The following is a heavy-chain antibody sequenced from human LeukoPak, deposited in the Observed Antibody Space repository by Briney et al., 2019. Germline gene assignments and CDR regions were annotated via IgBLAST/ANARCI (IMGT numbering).Heavy chain of an antibody. CDR3: NGYYGSGSYYTANHQDY. J-gene: IGHJ4*02. CDR1: GFTFSSYA. Sequence: PGRSLRLSCAASGFTFSSYAMHWVRQAPGKGLEWVAVISYDGSNKYYADSVKGRFTISRDNSKNTLYLQMNSLRAGDTAVYYCNGYYGSGSYYTANHQDYWGQGTLVTVSS. D-gene: IGHD3-10*01. V-gene: IGHV3-30-3*01. CDR2: ISYDGSNK.